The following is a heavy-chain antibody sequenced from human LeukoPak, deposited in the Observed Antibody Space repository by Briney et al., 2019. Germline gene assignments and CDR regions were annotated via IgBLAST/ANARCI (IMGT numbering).Heavy chain of an antibody. V-gene: IGHV3-21*01. J-gene: IGHJ4*02. CDR2: ISSSSSYI. CDR3: TRHPADSSGSGRVDY. Sequence: GGSLRLSCAASGFTFSSYSMNWVRQAPGKGLGWVSSISSSSSYIYYADSVKGRFTISRDNAKNSLYLQMNSLRAEDTAVYYCTRHPADSSGSGRVDYWGQGTLVTVSS. D-gene: IGHD3-22*01. CDR1: GFTFSSYS.